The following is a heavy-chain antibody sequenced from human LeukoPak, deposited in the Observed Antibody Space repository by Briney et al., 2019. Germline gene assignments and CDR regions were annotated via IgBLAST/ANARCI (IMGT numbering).Heavy chain of an antibody. CDR3: ARWVVGALFDY. D-gene: IGHD1-26*01. V-gene: IGHV4-38-2*02. J-gene: IGHJ4*02. Sequence: SETLSLTCTVSGYSISSGYYWGWIRQPPGKGLEWTGSIDHSGSTYYNPSLKSRITISVDTSKNQFSLKLSSVTAADTAVYYCARWVVGALFDYWGQGTLVTVSS. CDR2: IDHSGST. CDR1: GYSISSGYY.